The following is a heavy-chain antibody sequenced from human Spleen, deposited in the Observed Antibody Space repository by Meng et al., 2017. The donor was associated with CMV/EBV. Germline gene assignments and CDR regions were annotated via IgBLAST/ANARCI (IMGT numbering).Heavy chain of an antibody. CDR1: GFTFDDYA. CDR3: AKEKEARGGVWFADH. V-gene: IGHV3-43D*03. J-gene: IGHJ4*02. D-gene: IGHD3-16*01. Sequence: SGFTFDDYAMHWVRQAPGKGLEWVSVVSWDGAVTHYADSVRGRFTISRDNNKNSLYLQMNSLRAEDSAFYYCAKEKEARGGVWFADHWGQGTLVTVSS. CDR2: VSWDGAVT.